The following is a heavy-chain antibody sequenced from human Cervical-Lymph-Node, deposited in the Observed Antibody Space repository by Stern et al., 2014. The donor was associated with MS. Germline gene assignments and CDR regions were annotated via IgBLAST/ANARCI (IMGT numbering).Heavy chain of an antibody. J-gene: IGHJ4*02. V-gene: IGHV3-11*01. CDR3: ARGVRNLYQLLFSHYYFDK. CDR1: GFTFSDYY. D-gene: IGHD2-2*01. CDR2: IHSSE. Sequence: VQLVESGGGLVKPGGSLRLSCAASGFTFSDYYMGWFRQAPGKGLEWVSYIHSSEFYADSVKGRFTISRDNAKNSLYLQVSSLRAEDTAVYYCARGVRNLYQLLFSHYYFDKWGQGTLVTVSS.